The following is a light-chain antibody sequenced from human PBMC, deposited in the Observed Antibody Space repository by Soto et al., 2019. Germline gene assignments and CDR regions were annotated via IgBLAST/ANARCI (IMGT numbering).Light chain of an antibody. CDR2: EVT. V-gene: IGLV2-8*01. J-gene: IGLJ3*02. CDR3: SSYAGGIKWV. Sequence: QSALTQPPSASGSPGQSVTISCTGTSGDVGGYNYVSWYQQHPGKAPKLMIYEVTKRPSGVPDRFSGSKSGNTASLTVSGLQAEDEADYYCSSYAGGIKWVFGGGTKLTVL. CDR1: SGDVGGYNY.